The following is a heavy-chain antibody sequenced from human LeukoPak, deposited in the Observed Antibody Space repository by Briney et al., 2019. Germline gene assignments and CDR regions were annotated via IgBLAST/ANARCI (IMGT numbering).Heavy chain of an antibody. CDR3: TTRRQDGW. D-gene: IGHD2-15*01. CDR2: IKSKSDGGTI. CDR1: GFTFSDAW. Sequence: AGGSLRLSCVGSGFTFSDAWMSWVRQAPGKGLEWVGRIKSKSDGGTIDYAAPVKGRFTISRDESRNTLYLQMNSLKTEDTAVYYCTTRRQDGWWGQGTLVTVS. V-gene: IGHV3-15*01. J-gene: IGHJ4*02.